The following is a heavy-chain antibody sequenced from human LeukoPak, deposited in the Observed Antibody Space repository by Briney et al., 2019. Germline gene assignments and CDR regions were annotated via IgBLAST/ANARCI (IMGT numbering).Heavy chain of an antibody. CDR1: GGSISSSSYY. Sequence: SETLSLTCTVSGGSISSSSYYWGWIRQPPGKGLEWIGSIYYSGSTYYNPSLKSRVTISVDTSKNQFSLKLSSVTAADTAVYYCARQSGYDFWSGYRTNWFDPWGQGTLVTVSS. CDR2: IYYSGST. CDR3: ARQSGYDFWSGYRTNWFDP. J-gene: IGHJ5*02. V-gene: IGHV4-39*01. D-gene: IGHD3-3*01.